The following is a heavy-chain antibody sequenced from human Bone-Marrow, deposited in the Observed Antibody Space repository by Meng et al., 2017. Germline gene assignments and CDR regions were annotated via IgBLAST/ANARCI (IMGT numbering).Heavy chain of an antibody. Sequence: QVKLVESGGGVVQPGRSLRLSCAASGFTFSSYAMHWVRQAPGKGLEWVAVISYDGSNKYYADSVKGRFTISRDNSKNTLYLQMNSLRAEDTAVYYCASPSSEMATAPRLWGQGTLVTVSS. CDR1: GFTFSSYA. J-gene: IGHJ4*02. CDR3: ASPSSEMATAPRL. CDR2: ISYDGSNK. V-gene: IGHV3-30*01. D-gene: IGHD5-24*01.